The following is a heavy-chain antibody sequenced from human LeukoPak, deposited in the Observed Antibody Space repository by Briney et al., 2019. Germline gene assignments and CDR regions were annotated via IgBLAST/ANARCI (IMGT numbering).Heavy chain of an antibody. CDR2: INPNSGGT. Sequence: ASVKVSCKASGYTFTGYYMHWVRQAPGQGLEWMGWINPNSGGTNYAQKLQGRVTMTTDTSTSTAYMELRSLRSDDTAVCYCARDYDFWSGYPYNYYYYYYMDVWGKGTTVTVSS. J-gene: IGHJ6*03. CDR1: GYTFTGYY. CDR3: ARDYDFWSGYPYNYYYYYYMDV. D-gene: IGHD3-3*01. V-gene: IGHV1-2*02.